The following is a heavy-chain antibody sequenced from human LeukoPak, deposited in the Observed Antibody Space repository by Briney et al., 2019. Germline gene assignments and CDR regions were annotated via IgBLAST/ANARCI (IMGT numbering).Heavy chain of an antibody. D-gene: IGHD3-10*02. CDR2: ISGSGQST. V-gene: IGHV3-21*01. J-gene: IGHJ6*04. Sequence: KAGGSLRLSCAASGFTFSSYSMNWVRQAPGKGLEWVSAISGSGQSTYYADSVKGRFTISRDNAKNSLYLQMNSLRAEDTAVYYCAELGITMIGGVWGKGTTVTISS. CDR3: AELGITMIGGV. CDR1: GFTFSSYS.